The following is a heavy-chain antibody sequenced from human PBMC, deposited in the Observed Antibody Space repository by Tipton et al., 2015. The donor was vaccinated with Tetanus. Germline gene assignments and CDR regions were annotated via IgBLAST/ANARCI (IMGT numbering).Heavy chain of an antibody. D-gene: IGHD6-19*01. J-gene: IGHJ3*02. CDR1: GGSISSYY. CDR3: ARIGWLQQNKPAFDT. V-gene: IGHV4-59*01. Sequence: LRLSCTVSGGSISSYYWTWIRQPPGRGLEWIGYVHYSGSTNYSPSLRSRVTLSVDTSKNQFSLKLSSVTAADTAVYYCARIGWLQQNKPAFDTWGQGTVVTVSS. CDR2: VHYSGST.